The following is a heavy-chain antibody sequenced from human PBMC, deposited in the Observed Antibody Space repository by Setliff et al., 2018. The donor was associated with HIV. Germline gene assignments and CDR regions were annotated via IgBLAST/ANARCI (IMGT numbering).Heavy chain of an antibody. Sequence: PGGSLRLSCAASGFRFRSYWMSWVRQAPGKGLESVANVKQDGTETLYVDSVKGRFTISRDSVRNVMYLQMKSLRVEDTAVYYCARDQLRIPERWDFDFWGQGTLVTVSS. CDR2: VKQDGTET. V-gene: IGHV3-7*01. J-gene: IGHJ4*02. D-gene: IGHD2-2*01. CDR1: GFRFRSYW. CDR3: ARDQLRIPERWDFDF.